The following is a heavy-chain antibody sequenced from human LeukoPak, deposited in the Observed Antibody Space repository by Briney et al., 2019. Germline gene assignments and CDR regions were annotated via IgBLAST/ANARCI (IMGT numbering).Heavy chain of an antibody. D-gene: IGHD2-15*01. CDR2: IWYDGSNK. J-gene: IGHJ4*02. CDR1: GFTFSSYG. CDR3: ARGVLGYCSGGSCWSGFDY. Sequence: GGSLRLSCAASGFTFSSYGMHWVRQAPGKGLEWVAVIWYDGSNKYYADSVKGRFTISRDNSKNTLYLQMNSLRAEETAVYYCARGVLGYCSGGSCWSGFDYWGQGTLVTVSS. V-gene: IGHV3-33*01.